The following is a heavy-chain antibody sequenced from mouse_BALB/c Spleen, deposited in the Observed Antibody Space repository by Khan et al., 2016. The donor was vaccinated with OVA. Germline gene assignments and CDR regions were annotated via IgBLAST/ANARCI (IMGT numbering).Heavy chain of an antibody. CDR1: GYTFTTYW. J-gene: IGHJ2*01. Sequence: VQLQESGAELAKPGASVKMSCKTSGYTFTTYWMHWVKQRPGQGLEWIGYINPTSGHTDYNEKFKDKATLSADKSSSTAYMQLSSLTSEDSAVYCCTRDRIDYWGQGTTLTVSS. CDR2: INPTSGHT. CDR3: TRDRIDY. V-gene: IGHV1-7*01.